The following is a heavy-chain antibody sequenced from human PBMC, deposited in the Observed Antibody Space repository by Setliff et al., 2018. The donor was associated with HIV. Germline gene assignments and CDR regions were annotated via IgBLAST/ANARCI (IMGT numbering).Heavy chain of an antibody. Sequence: SETLSLTCSVSGDSISGGGYFWSRIRQHPGKGLEWIGTIYYTGTTYYNPSLKSRLTLSVDTSNNQFSLKLASVTAADTAVYYCARVPRVTSGRNFFDFWGQGTLVTVSS. CDR1: GDSISGGGYF. CDR3: ARVPRVTSGRNFFDF. V-gene: IGHV4-31*03. CDR2: IYYTGTT. J-gene: IGHJ4*02. D-gene: IGHD7-27*01.